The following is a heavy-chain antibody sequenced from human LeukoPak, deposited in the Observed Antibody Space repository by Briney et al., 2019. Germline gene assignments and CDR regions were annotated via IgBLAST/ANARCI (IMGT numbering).Heavy chain of an antibody. V-gene: IGHV4-34*01. CDR2: INHSGST. J-gene: IGHJ5*02. Sequence: PSETLSLTCAVYGGSFSGYYWSWIRQPPGKGLEWIGEINHSGSTNYNPSLKSRVTISVDTSKNQFSLKLSSVTAADTAVYYCAIWEQQLVSGGFDPWGQGTLVTVSS. D-gene: IGHD6-13*01. CDR3: AIWEQQLVSGGFDP. CDR1: GGSFSGYY.